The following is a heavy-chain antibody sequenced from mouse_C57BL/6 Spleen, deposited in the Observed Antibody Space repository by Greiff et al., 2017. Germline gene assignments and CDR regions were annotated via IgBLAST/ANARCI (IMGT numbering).Heavy chain of an antibody. D-gene: IGHD4-1*01. CDR1: GYSFTGYY. Sequence: VQLQQSGPELVKPGASVKISCKASGYSFTGYYMNWVKQSPEKSLEWIGEINPSTGGTTYNQKFKAKATLTVDKSSSTAYMQLKSLTSEDSAVYYCARPKLTGGPYWYFDVWGTGTTVTVSS. V-gene: IGHV1-42*01. CDR2: INPSTGGT. CDR3: ARPKLTGGPYWYFDV. J-gene: IGHJ1*03.